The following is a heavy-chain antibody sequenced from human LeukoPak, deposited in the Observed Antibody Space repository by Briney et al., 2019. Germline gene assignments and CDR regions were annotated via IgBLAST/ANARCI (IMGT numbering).Heavy chain of an antibody. J-gene: IGHJ4*02. D-gene: IGHD2-2*01. CDR1: GFTFSSYS. V-gene: IGHV3-21*01. CDR3: ARDPDCYSTSCELGY. CDR2: ISSSSSYI. Sequence: GGSLRLSCAASGFTFSSYSMNWVRQAPGKGLEWVSSISSSSSYINYADSVKGRLSIYRDNAKNSLYLQMNKLRAEDTAVYYCARDPDCYSTSCELGYWGQGTLVTVSS.